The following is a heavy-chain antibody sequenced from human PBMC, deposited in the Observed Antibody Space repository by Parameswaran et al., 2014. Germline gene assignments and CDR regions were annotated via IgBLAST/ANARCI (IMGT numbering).Heavy chain of an antibody. Sequence: WVRQAPGQGLEWMGWISAYNGNTNYAQKLQGRVTMTTDTSTSTAYMELRSLRSDDTAVYYCARDPGGWYSTYYYYGMDVWGQGTTVTVSS. D-gene: IGHD6-19*01. CDR3: ARDPGGWYSTYYYYGMDV. J-gene: IGHJ6*02. V-gene: IGHV1-18*01. CDR2: ISAYNGNT.